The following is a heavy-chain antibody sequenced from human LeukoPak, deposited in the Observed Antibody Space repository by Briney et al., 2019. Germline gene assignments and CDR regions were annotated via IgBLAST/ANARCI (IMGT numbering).Heavy chain of an antibody. Sequence: SETLSLTCTVSGGSISSYYWSWIRQPPGKGLEWIGYIYYSGSTNYNPSLKSRVTISVDTSKNQFSLKLSSVTAADTAVYYCAGSSGGGGPLYYYYGMDVWGQGTTVTVSS. V-gene: IGHV4-59*01. D-gene: IGHD3-16*01. J-gene: IGHJ6*02. CDR1: GGSISSYY. CDR3: AGSSGGGGPLYYYYGMDV. CDR2: IYYSGST.